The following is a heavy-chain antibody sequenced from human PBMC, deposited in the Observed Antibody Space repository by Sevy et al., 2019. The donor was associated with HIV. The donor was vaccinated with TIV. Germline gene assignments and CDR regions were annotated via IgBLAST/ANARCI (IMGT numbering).Heavy chain of an antibody. CDR1: GFTFSKYS. J-gene: IGHJ4*02. D-gene: IGHD2-8*01. CDR3: AGGGCTKPHDY. V-gene: IGHV3-23*01. CDR2: LSVGCGEI. Sequence: GESLKISCAASGFTFSKYSMSWVRQPPGKGLEWVSTLSVGCGEINYADSVKGRFTISRDNYKSSVYLQMNNLRPEAAAVYYCAGGGCTKPHDYWGQGTLVTVSS.